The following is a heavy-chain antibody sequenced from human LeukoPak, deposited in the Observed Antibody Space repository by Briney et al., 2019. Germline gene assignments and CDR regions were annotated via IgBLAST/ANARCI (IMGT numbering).Heavy chain of an antibody. CDR1: GYTFTSYD. CDR2: MNPNSGNT. Sequence: ASVKVSCKASGYTFTSYDINWVRRATGQGLEWMGWMNPNSGNTGYAQKFQGRVTMTRYTSISTAYMELSSLRSEDTAVYYCARTYYDILTGYNLDYWGQGTLVTVSS. J-gene: IGHJ4*02. D-gene: IGHD3-9*01. V-gene: IGHV1-8*01. CDR3: ARTYYDILTGYNLDY.